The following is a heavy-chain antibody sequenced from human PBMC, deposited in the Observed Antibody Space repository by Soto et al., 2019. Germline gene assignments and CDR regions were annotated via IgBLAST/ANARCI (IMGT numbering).Heavy chain of an antibody. CDR1: GFSLSTSGMC. Sequence: SGPTLVNPTQTLTLTCTFSGFSLSTSGMCVSWIRQPPGKALEWLALIDWDDDKYYSTSLKTRLTISKDTSKNQVVLTMTNMYPVDTATYYCARSRYYDFWSGPPDYFDYWGQGTLVTVSS. V-gene: IGHV2-70*01. J-gene: IGHJ4*02. CDR3: ARSRYYDFWSGPPDYFDY. CDR2: IDWDDDK. D-gene: IGHD3-3*01.